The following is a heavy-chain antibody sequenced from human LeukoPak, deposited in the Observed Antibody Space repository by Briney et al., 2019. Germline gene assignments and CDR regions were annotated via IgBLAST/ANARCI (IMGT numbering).Heavy chain of an antibody. CDR3: AKESLGRGSSYGSYSDW. J-gene: IGHJ4*02. V-gene: IGHV3-53*05. CDR1: GFTVSSNY. CDR2: IYSGGST. Sequence: GGSLRLSCAASGFTVSSNYMSWVRQAPGKGLEWVSVIYSGGSTYYADSVKGRFTISRDNSKNTLYLQMNSLSSEDTAVYSCAKESLGRGSSYGSYSDWWGQGTLVTVPS. D-gene: IGHD1-26*01.